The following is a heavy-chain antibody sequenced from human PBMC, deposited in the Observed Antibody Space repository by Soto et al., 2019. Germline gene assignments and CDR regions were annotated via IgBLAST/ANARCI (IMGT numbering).Heavy chain of an antibody. CDR1: GGSISSSNW. Sequence: QVQLQESGPGLVKPSWTLSLTCAVSGGSISSSNWWSWVRQPPGKGLEWIGEIYHSGSTNYNPSLKRRVTISVDKSKSQFSLKLISVPAADTAVYYCAGGGRDFDWSNWFDPWGQGTLVTVSS. D-gene: IGHD3-9*01. CDR2: IYHSGST. V-gene: IGHV4-4*02. J-gene: IGHJ5*02. CDR3: AGGGRDFDWSNWFDP.